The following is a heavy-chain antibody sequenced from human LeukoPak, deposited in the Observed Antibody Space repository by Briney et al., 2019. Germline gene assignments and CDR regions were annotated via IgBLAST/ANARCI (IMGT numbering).Heavy chain of an antibody. CDR3: ARDLSIGYGYGDRFVGYFDY. V-gene: IGHV4-39*07. D-gene: IGHD5-18*01. Sequence: SETLSLTCTVSGGSISSSSYYWGWIRQPPGKGLEWIGSIYYSGSTYYNPSLKSRVTISVDTSKNQFSLKLSSVTAADTAVYYCARDLSIGYGYGDRFVGYFDYWGQGTLVTVSS. J-gene: IGHJ4*02. CDR1: GGSISSSSYY. CDR2: IYYSGST.